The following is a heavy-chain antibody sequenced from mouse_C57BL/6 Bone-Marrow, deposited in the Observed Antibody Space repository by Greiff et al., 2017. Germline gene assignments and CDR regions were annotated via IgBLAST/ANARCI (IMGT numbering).Heavy chain of an antibody. D-gene: IGHD1-1*01. CDR1: GFSLTSYA. CDR2: IWTGGGT. J-gene: IGHJ4*01. Sequence: QVQLKESGPGLVAPSPSLSITCTVSGFSLTSYAISWVRQPPGKGLEWLGVIWTGGGTTYNSALNSSLSISKDNDKRQVILKMNRRQTDDKARYYCARKSSYARDYGGQGTSGTVSA. CDR3: ARKSSYARDY. V-gene: IGHV2-9-1*01.